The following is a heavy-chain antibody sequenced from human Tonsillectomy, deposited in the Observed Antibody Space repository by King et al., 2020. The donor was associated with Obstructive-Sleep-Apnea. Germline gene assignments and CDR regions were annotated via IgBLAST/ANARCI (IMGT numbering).Heavy chain of an antibody. J-gene: IGHJ1*01. V-gene: IGHV4-39*07. CDR2: IYYSGST. D-gene: IGHD3-3*01. CDR3: ASDKARGGFGAVIPSDYFQH. Sequence: QLQLQESGPGLVKPSETLSLTCTVSGGTISTSSYYWGWIRQAPGKGLEWIGSIYYSGSTVYNASLKSRVTISVDTSKNRFSLKLRSVTAADTAVYYCASDKARGGFGAVIPSDYFQHWGQGTLVTVSS. CDR1: GGTISTSSYY.